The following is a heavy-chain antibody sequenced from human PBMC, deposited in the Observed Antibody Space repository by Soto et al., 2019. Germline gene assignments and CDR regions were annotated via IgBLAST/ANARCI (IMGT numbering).Heavy chain of an antibody. CDR3: ARAPVYCTNGVCYSSGIDY. J-gene: IGHJ4*02. D-gene: IGHD2-8*01. CDR1: GFTFTSYD. V-gene: IGHV1-8*01. Sequence: ASVKVSCKASGFTFTSYDINWVRQATGQGLEWMGWMNPNSGNTGYAQKFQGRVTMTRNTSISTAYMELSSLRSEDTAVYYCARAPVYCTNGVCYSSGIDYWGQGTLVTVSS. CDR2: MNPNSGNT.